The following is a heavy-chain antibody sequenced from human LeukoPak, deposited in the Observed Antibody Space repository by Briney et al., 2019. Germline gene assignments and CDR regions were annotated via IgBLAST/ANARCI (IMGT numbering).Heavy chain of an antibody. CDR2: ISSSSSYI. Sequence: GGSLRLSCAASGFTFSSYSMNWVRQAPGKGLEWVSSISSSSSYIYYADSVKGRFTISRDNAKNSLYLQMNSLRAEDTAVYYCARVYPDYDILTGVPSDYWGQGTLVTVSS. CDR3: ARVYPDYDILTGVPSDY. J-gene: IGHJ4*02. CDR1: GFTFSSYS. V-gene: IGHV3-21*01. D-gene: IGHD3-9*01.